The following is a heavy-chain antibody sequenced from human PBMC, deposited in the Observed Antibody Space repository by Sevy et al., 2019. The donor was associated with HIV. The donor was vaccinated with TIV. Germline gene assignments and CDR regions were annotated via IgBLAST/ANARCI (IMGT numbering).Heavy chain of an antibody. CDR1: GYTFTGYY. CDR2: INPNSGGT. J-gene: IGHJ4*02. Sequence: ASVKVSCKASGYTFTGYYMHWVRQAPGQGLEWMGWINPNSGGTNYAQKFQGRVTRTRDTSISTAYMELSRLRSDDTAGYYCARERRPYYYDSSGSFDYWGQGTLVTVSS. V-gene: IGHV1-2*02. CDR3: ARERRPYYYDSSGSFDY. D-gene: IGHD3-22*01.